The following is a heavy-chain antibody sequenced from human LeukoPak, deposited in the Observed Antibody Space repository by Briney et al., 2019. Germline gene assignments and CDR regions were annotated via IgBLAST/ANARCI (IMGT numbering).Heavy chain of an antibody. CDR1: GFTFSSYV. CDR3: TSWGDTTAEYFQR. Sequence: SGGSLRLSCTASGFTFSSYVMSWVRQAPGKGLEWVAHINPDGRDTYYVDSVKGRFTISRDNAQNSMYLQMNSLRVEDTAVYYCTSWGDTTAEYFQRWGQGTLVTVSS. CDR2: INPDGRDT. D-gene: IGHD2-21*02. J-gene: IGHJ1*01. V-gene: IGHV3-7*01.